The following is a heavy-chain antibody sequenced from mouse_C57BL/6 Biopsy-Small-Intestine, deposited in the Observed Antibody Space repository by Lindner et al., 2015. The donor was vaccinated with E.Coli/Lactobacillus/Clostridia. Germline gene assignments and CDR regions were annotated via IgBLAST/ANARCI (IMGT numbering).Heavy chain of an antibody. Sequence: SVKVSCKSSGHVFTAYYLHWVRQAPGQGPEWMAWINPNSGGTRYAPSFQGRVTVTWDTSFSTGYMDLSSLRPGDTALYYCATAPWAYGGDSGAFKVWGQGTMVTVSS. D-gene: IGHD1-1*01. CDR2: INPNSGGT. V-gene: IGHV1-34*01. J-gene: IGHJ3*01. CDR3: ATAPWAYGGDSGAFKV. CDR1: GHVFTAYY.